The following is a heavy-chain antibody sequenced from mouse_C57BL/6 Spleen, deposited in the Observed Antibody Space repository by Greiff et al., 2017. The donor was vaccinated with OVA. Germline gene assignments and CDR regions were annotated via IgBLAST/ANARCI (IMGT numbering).Heavy chain of an antibody. CDR2: INPNYGTT. CDR1: GYSFTDYN. CDR3: ARVYDGYFPAWFAY. V-gene: IGHV1-39*01. J-gene: IGHJ3*01. Sequence: EVQLVESGPELVKPGASVKISCKASGYSFTDYNMNWVKQSNGKSLEWIGVINPNYGTTSYNQKFKGKATLTVDQSSSTAYMQLNSLTSEDSAVYYCARVYDGYFPAWFAYWGQGTLVTVSA. D-gene: IGHD2-3*01.